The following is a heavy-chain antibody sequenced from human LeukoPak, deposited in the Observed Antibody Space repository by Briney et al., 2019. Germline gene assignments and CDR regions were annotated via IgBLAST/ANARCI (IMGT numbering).Heavy chain of an antibody. V-gene: IGHV3-23*01. CDR1: GFTFSSYA. D-gene: IGHD1-26*01. J-gene: IGHJ4*02. Sequence: GGPLRLSCAASGFTFSSYAMNWFRQAPGKGLEWVSAISADGTYTYYADSVKGRFTMSRDNSKNTLYLQMTTLRADDTAVYYCAKAGMGQYGPGAPKWGQGTLVTVSS. CDR2: ISADGTYT. CDR3: AKAGMGQYGPGAPK.